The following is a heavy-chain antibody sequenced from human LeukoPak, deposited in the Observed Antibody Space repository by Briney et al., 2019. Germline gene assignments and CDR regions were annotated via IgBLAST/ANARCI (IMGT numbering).Heavy chain of an antibody. J-gene: IGHJ5*02. CDR1: GYTFTGYY. Sequence: ASVKVSCKASGYTFTGYYMHWVRQAPGQGLEWMGWINPNSGGTHYAQKFQGRVTMTRDTSISTAYMELSRLRSDDTAVYYCARDNSVGDNAWWFDPWGQGTLVTVSS. V-gene: IGHV1-2*02. D-gene: IGHD1-26*01. CDR3: ARDNSVGDNAWWFDP. CDR2: INPNSGGT.